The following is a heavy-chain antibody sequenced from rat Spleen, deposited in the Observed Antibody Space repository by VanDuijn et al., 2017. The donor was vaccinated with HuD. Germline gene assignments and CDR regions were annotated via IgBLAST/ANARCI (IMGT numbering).Heavy chain of an antibody. D-gene: IGHD1-11*01. CDR1: GYTFASYD. CDR3: ARGGNRGRWFAY. Sequence: QVQLQQSGAELAKPGSSVKISCKASGYTFASYDISWIKQTTGQGLDYIGHINTGNGGPYYNEKFKGKATLTVDKSSSTAFMQLSSLTPEDTAVYYCARGGNRGRWFAYWGQGTLVTVSS. V-gene: IGHV1-57*01. CDR2: INTGNGGP. J-gene: IGHJ3*01.